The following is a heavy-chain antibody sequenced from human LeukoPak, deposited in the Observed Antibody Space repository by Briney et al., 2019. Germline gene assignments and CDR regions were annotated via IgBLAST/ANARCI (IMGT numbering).Heavy chain of an antibody. CDR1: GGTFSSYA. D-gene: IGHD3-22*01. J-gene: IGHJ3*02. CDR2: IIPIFGTA. V-gene: IGHV1-69*06. Sequence: ASVKVSCKASGGTFSSYAFSWVRQAPGQGLEWMGGIIPIFGTANYAQKFQGRVTITADKSTSTAYMELSSLRSEDTAVYYCASVRRYYYDSSGYLDAFDIWGQGTMVTVSS. CDR3: ASVRRYYYDSSGYLDAFDI.